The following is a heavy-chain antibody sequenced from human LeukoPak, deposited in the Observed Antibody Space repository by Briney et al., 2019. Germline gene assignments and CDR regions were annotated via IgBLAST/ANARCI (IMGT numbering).Heavy chain of an antibody. CDR2: IIPIFGTA. CDR1: GGTFSGYA. CDR3: ARSYCSSTSCSRSPNWFDP. D-gene: IGHD2-2*01. V-gene: IGHV1-69*13. Sequence: SVKVSCKASGGTFSGYAISWVRQAPGQGLEWMGGIIPIFGTANYAQKFQGRVTITADESTSTAYMELSSLRSEDTAVYYCARSYCSSTSCSRSPNWFDPWGQGTLVTVSS. J-gene: IGHJ5*02.